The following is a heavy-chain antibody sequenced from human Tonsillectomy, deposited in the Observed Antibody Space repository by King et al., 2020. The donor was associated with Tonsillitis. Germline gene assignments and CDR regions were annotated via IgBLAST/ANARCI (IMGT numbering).Heavy chain of an antibody. CDR1: GFTFDDHG. CDR3: ARVSDYDYYYYMDV. V-gene: IGHV3-20*01. J-gene: IGHJ6*03. CDR2: INWNGGST. Sequence: VQLVESGGGVVRPGGSLRLSCAASGFTFDDHGMSWVRQAPGKGLEWVSSINWNGGSTGYADSVKGRFTISRDNAKNSLYLQMNRLRAEDTALYHCARVSDYDYYYYMDVWGKGTTVTVSS. D-gene: IGHD1-26*01.